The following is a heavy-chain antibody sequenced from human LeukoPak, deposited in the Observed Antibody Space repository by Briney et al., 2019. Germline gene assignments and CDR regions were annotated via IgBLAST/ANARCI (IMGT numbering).Heavy chain of an antibody. Sequence: KPSETLSFTCAVYGASFSGYYWSWIRQPPGKGLEWIGEINHSGSTNYNPSLKSRVTISVDTSKNQFSLKLSSVTAADTAVYYCARVVAVDYYYSSEEDWFDPWGQGTLVTVSS. CDR2: INHSGST. CDR1: GASFSGYY. D-gene: IGHD3-22*01. J-gene: IGHJ5*02. CDR3: ARVVAVDYYYSSEEDWFDP. V-gene: IGHV4-34*01.